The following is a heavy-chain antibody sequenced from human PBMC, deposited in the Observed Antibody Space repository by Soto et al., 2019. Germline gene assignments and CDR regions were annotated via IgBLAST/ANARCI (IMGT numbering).Heavy chain of an antibody. J-gene: IGHJ6*02. D-gene: IGHD3-3*01. Sequence: PSETLSLTCTVSGGSISSYYWSWIRQPPGKGLEWIGYIYYSGSTNYNPSLKSRVTISVDTSKNQFSLKLSSVTAADTAVFYFARAPHYDFWSGYYYYGMDVWGQGTTVTVSS. CDR3: ARAPHYDFWSGYYYYGMDV. CDR2: IYYSGST. CDR1: GGSISSYY. V-gene: IGHV4-59*01.